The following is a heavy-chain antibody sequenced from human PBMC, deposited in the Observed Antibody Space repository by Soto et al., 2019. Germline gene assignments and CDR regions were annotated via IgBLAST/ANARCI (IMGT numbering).Heavy chain of an antibody. J-gene: IGHJ6*03. CDR2: IYRSGST. CDR1: GDSVRNQY. V-gene: IGHV4-4*09. D-gene: IGHD3-16*01. Sequence: SETLSLTCTVSGDSVRNQYWSWIRRPPGRGLEWIGYIYRSGSTKYNPSLKSRLTISVDTSKNQFSLKLSSVTAADTAVYYCGRTLDYGHMDVWGKGTTVTVSS. CDR3: GRTLDYGHMDV.